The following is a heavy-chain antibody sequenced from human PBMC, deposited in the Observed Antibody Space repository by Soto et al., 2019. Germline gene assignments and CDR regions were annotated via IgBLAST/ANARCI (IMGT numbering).Heavy chain of an antibody. J-gene: IGHJ5*02. Sequence: QITLKESGPTLVKPTQTLTLTCTFSGFSLSTSGVGVGWIRQPPGKALEWLALIYSDDDKRYSPSLKSRLTNPTDLSTXQVVLTMTNMDPVDTATYYCAHRQGYGDPYGWFDPWGQGTLVTVSS. CDR3: AHRQGYGDPYGWFDP. V-gene: IGHV2-5*02. CDR2: IYSDDDK. CDR1: GFSLSTSGVG. D-gene: IGHD4-17*01.